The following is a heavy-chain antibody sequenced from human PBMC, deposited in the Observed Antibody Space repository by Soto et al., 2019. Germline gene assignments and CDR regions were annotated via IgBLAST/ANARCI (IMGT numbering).Heavy chain of an antibody. Sequence: EVQLVESGGGLVQPGGSLRLSCAASGFTFSSHWMHWVRQVPGKGLVCVSRISTDGSSTNYADSVKGRFTISRDNTKNTLYLQMTSLRAEDTAVYYCARSGEKDYGDYWGQGTLVTVSS. D-gene: IGHD2-21*01. CDR2: ISTDGSST. CDR3: ARSGEKDYGDY. V-gene: IGHV3-74*01. CDR1: GFTFSSHW. J-gene: IGHJ4*02.